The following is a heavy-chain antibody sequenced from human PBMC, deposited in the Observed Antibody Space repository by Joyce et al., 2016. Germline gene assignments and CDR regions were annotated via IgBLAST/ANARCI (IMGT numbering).Heavy chain of an antibody. CDR2: LSAYTGNT. V-gene: IGHV1-18*01. D-gene: IGHD3-16*02. J-gene: IGHJ4*02. CDR1: GYTFTDYG. CDR3: ARDTRERYNPSPSVDS. Sequence: QVQLVQSGAEVKKPGASVRVSCKASGYTFTDYGITWVRQAPGQGLEYMGWLSAYTGNTNYAHKFQGRVTMTTDPSTNTAYMELRRLRSDDTAVYYCARDTRERYNPSPSVDSWGQGTRVIVSS.